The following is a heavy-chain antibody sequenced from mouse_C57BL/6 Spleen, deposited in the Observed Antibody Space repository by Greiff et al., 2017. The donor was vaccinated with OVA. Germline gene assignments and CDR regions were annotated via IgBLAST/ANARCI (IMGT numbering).Heavy chain of an antibody. CDR3: ARWGVYDYDYVYAMDY. Sequence: QVQLKQSGPELVKPGASVKISCKASGYSFTSYYIHWVKQRPGQGLEWIGWIYPGSGNTKYNEKFKGKATLTADTSSSTAYMQLSSLTSEDSAVYYCARWGVYDYDYVYAMDYWGQGTSVTVSS. J-gene: IGHJ4*01. D-gene: IGHD2-4*01. CDR2: IYPGSGNT. V-gene: IGHV1-66*01. CDR1: GYSFTSYY.